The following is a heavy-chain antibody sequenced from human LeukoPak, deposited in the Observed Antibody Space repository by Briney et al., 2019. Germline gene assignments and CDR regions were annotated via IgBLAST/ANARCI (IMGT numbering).Heavy chain of an antibody. Sequence: PSETLSLTCAVYGGPFSGYYWSWIRQPPGKGLEWTGEINHSGSTNYSPSLKSRVTISVDTSKNQFSLKLSSVTAADTAVYYCARGPQTGVLLWFGELLNSYGPYFDYWGQGTLVTVSS. CDR3: ARGPQTGVLLWFGELLNSYGPYFDY. CDR1: GGPFSGYY. V-gene: IGHV4-34*01. D-gene: IGHD3-10*01. J-gene: IGHJ4*02. CDR2: INHSGST.